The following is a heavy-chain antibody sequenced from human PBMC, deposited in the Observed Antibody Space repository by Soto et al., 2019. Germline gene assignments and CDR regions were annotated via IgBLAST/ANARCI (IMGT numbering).Heavy chain of an antibody. V-gene: IGHV3-33*01. D-gene: IGHD6-6*01. CDR3: AREALVQDYYYGMYV. CDR1: GFTFSSYG. CDR2: IWYDGSNK. J-gene: IGHJ6*02. Sequence: QVQLVESGGGVVQPGRSLRLSCAASGFTFSSYGMHWVRQAPGKGLEWVAVIWYDGSNKYYADSVKGRFTISRDNSKNTLYLQLNSLRAEDTAVYYFAREALVQDYYYGMYVWGQGTTGTVSS.